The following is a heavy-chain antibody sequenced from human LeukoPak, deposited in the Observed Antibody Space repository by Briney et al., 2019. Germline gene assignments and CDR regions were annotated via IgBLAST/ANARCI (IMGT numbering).Heavy chain of an antibody. CDR3: ARVGIRFLEWFYFDY. CDR2: ISYDGSNK. Sequence: GGSLRLSCAASGFTFSSYAMHWVRQAPGKGLEWVAVISYDGSNKYYADSVKGRFTISRDNSKNTLHLQMNSLRAEDTAVYYCARVGIRFLEWFYFDYWGQGTLVTVSS. D-gene: IGHD3-3*01. CDR1: GFTFSSYA. J-gene: IGHJ4*02. V-gene: IGHV3-30-3*01.